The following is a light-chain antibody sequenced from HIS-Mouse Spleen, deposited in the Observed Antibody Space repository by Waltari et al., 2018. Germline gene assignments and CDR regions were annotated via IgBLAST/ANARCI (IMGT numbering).Light chain of an antibody. CDR2: EDS. CDR1: ALPKKY. CDR3: YSTDSSGNHYV. Sequence: SYELTQPPSVSVSPGQTARITCSGDALPKKYAYWYQQKSGQAPVLVIYEDSKRTSGIPGRFSGSRSGTMANLTISGAQVEDEADYYCYSTDSSGNHYVFGTGTKVTVL. V-gene: IGLV3-10*01. J-gene: IGLJ1*01.